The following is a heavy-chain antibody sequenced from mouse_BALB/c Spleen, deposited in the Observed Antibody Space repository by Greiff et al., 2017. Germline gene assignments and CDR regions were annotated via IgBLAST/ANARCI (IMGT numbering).Heavy chain of an antibody. CDR3: ARYLGDYLYYAMDY. CDR1: GYSITSGYY. CDR2: ISYDGSN. J-gene: IGHJ4*01. D-gene: IGHD2-13*01. V-gene: IGHV3-6*02. Sequence: EVKLMESGPGLVKPSQSLSLTCSVTGYSITSGYYWYWIRQFPGNKLEWMGYISYDGSNNYNPSLKNRISISRDTSKNQFFLKLNSVTTEDTATYYCARYLGDYLYYAMDYWGQGTSVTVSS.